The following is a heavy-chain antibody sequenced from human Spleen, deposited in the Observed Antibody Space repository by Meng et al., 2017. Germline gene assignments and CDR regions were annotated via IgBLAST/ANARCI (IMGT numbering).Heavy chain of an antibody. D-gene: IGHD5-12*01. CDR1: GYTLRGYY. CDR3: VRGGYDC. J-gene: IGHJ4*02. V-gene: IGHV1-2*02. Sequence: QGQLVQSGAEVKKPGASVKVSCKAAGYTLRGYYMHWVRQAPGQGLEWMGWINPSSGDTNYAQKFQGRVTMTGDTSMNTAYMELSSLRSDDTALYYCVRGGYDCWGQGTLVTVSS. CDR2: INPSSGDT.